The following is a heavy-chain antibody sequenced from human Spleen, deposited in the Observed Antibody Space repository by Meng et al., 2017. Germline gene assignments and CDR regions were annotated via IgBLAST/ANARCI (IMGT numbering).Heavy chain of an antibody. CDR2: INPNSGGT. CDR1: GYTFTGYY. J-gene: IGHJ5*02. D-gene: IGHD3-10*01. V-gene: IGHV1-2*02. CDR3: ARDYYYGSGGYYRKGVWFDP. Sequence: ASVKVSCKASGYTFTGYYMHWVRQAPGQGLEWMGWINPNSGGTNYAQKFQGRVTMTRDTSISTAYMELSRLRSDDTAVYYCARDYYYGSGGYYRKGVWFDPWGQGTLVTVSS.